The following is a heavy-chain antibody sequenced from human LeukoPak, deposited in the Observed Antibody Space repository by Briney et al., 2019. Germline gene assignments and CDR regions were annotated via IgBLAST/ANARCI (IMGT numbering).Heavy chain of an antibody. V-gene: IGHV3-23*01. Sequence: PGGSLRLSCAASGFTFSSYVMSWVRQAPGKGLEGVSAISGSGGSTYYADSVKGRFSISRDNSKNTLYLQMNSLRAEDTALYYCAKDRSRTGILTSFDYWGQGTLVTVSS. CDR2: ISGSGGST. CDR1: GFTFSSYV. D-gene: IGHD3-9*01. CDR3: AKDRSRTGILTSFDY. J-gene: IGHJ4*02.